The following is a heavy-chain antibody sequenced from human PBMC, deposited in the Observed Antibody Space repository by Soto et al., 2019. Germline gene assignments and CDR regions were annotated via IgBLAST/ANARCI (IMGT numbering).Heavy chain of an antibody. V-gene: IGHV4-59*13. J-gene: IGHJ4*02. CDR3: ARVGATAEFDY. D-gene: IGHD1-26*01. CDR2: MSYSGRT. CDR1: GGSISTYY. Sequence: PSEILSLTCSVSGGSISTYYWSWIRQPPGKGLEWIGYMSYSGRTDYNFSLKSRVTISGDTSKNQFSLKLTSVTAADTAVYFCARVGATAEFDYWGLGTLVTVSS.